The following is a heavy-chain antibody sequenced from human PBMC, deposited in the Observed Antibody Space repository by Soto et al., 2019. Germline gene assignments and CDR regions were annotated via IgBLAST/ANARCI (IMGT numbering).Heavy chain of an antibody. CDR3: AKDRMAVAGGGTAYGMDV. CDR2: ISGSGGST. D-gene: IGHD6-19*01. Sequence: GGSLRLSCAASGFTFSSYAMSWVRQAPGKGLEWVSAISGSGGSTYYADSVKGRFTISRDNSKNTLYLQMNSLRAEDTAVYYCAKDRMAVAGGGTAYGMDVWGQGTTVTVPS. CDR1: GFTFSSYA. J-gene: IGHJ6*02. V-gene: IGHV3-23*01.